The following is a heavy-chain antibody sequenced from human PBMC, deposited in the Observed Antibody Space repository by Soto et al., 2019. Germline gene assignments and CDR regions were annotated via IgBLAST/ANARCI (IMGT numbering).Heavy chain of an antibody. CDR3: ARAKFPPLDYDSSGYYYGSGFYFQH. Sequence: GGSLRLSCAASGFTVSSNYMSWVRQAPGKGLEWVSVIYSGGSTYYADSVKGRFTISRDNSKNTLYLQMNSLRAEDTAVYYCARAKFPPLDYDSSGYYYGSGFYFQHWGQGTLVTVSS. J-gene: IGHJ1*01. CDR2: IYSGGST. CDR1: GFTVSSNY. D-gene: IGHD3-22*01. V-gene: IGHV3-53*01.